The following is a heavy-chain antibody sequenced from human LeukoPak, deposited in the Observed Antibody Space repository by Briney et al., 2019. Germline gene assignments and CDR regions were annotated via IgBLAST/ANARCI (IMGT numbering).Heavy chain of an antibody. CDR2: ISYDGSKK. V-gene: IGHV3-30*04. CDR3: AREAYYDSSGFINRRYFLDY. D-gene: IGHD3-22*01. CDR1: GVTFGSHA. J-gene: IGHJ4*02. Sequence: GGSLRLSCAASGVTFGSHAMHWVRQAPGKGLEWVSFISYDGSKKSHADSVKGRFTISRDNSNNMLFLQMNSLRAEDTAVYYCAREAYYDSSGFINRRYFLDYWGQGALVTVSS.